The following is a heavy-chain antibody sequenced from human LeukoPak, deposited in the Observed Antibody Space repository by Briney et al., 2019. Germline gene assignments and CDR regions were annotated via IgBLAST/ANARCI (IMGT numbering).Heavy chain of an antibody. D-gene: IGHD6-13*01. CDR1: GFTFSNAW. V-gene: IGHV3-15*01. Sequence: GGSLRLSCAASGFTFSNAWMSWVRQAPGKGLEWVGRIKSKTDGGTTDYAAPVKGRFTISRDNSKNTLYLQMNSLRAEDTAVYYCARDLSSSWYRSDAFDIWGQGTMVTVSS. CDR2: IKSKTDGGTT. CDR3: ARDLSSSWYRSDAFDI. J-gene: IGHJ3*02.